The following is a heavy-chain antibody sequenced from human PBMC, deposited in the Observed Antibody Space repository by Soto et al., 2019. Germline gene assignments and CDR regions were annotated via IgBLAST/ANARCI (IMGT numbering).Heavy chain of an antibody. CDR3: ASTNSGSYYFDY. CDR2: IYYSGST. V-gene: IGHV4-59*01. CDR1: GGSISSYY. Sequence: SETLSLTCTVSGGSISSYYWSWIRQPPGKGLEWIGYIYYSGSTNYNPSLKSRVTISVDTSKNQFSLKLSSVTAADTDVYYCASTNSGSYYFDYWGQGTLVTVSS. D-gene: IGHD1-26*01. J-gene: IGHJ4*02.